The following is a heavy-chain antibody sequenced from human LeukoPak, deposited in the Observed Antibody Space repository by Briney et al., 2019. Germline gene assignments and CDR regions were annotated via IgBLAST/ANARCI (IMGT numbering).Heavy chain of an antibody. D-gene: IGHD5-18*01. CDR3: TRSTVDTAIPYFDY. V-gene: IGHV4-59*08. Sequence: PSETLSLTCTVSGGSISSYYWSWIRQPPGKGLEWIGYIYYSGSTNYNPSLKSRVTISVDTSKNQFSLKLSSVTAADTAVYYCTRSTVDTAIPYFDYWGQGTLVTVSS. CDR2: IYYSGST. CDR1: GGSISSYY. J-gene: IGHJ4*02.